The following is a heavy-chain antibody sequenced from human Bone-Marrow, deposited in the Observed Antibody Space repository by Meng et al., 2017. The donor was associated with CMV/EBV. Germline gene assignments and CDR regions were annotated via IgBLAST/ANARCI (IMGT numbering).Heavy chain of an antibody. J-gene: IGHJ4*02. V-gene: IGHV1-2*02. CDR1: GYIFTDYY. Sequence: ASVKVSCKASGYIFTDYYMHWVRQAPGQGLEWMGWINPNSGGTIYAQKFQGRVTMTRDTSTSTASMELSRLRSDDTAVYYCARSHSSGTYSLVDYWGQGTLVTVSS. CDR2: INPNSGGT. CDR3: ARSHSSGTYSLVDY. D-gene: IGHD1-26*01.